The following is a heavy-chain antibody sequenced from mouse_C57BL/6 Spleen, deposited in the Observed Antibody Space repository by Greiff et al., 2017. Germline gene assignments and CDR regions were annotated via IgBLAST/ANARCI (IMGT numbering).Heavy chain of an antibody. CDR1: GYTFTSYW. CDR2: IHPNSGST. Sequence: QVQLKQPGAELVKPGASVKLSCKASGYTFTSYWMHWVKQRPGQGLEWIGMIHPNSGSTNYNEKLKSKATLTVDKSSSPAYMQLSSLTSEDSAVYYCARDYISYFAYWCQGTLVTVSA. J-gene: IGHJ3*01. CDR3: ARDYISYFAY. V-gene: IGHV1-64*01. D-gene: IGHD2-13*01.